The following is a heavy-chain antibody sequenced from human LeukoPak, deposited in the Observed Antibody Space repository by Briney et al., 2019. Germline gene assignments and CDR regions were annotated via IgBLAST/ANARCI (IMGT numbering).Heavy chain of an antibody. J-gene: IGHJ6*03. CDR2: ISYRIDTT. D-gene: IGHD1-1*01. V-gene: IGHV3-23*01. CDR3: AKDNEGYYMDV. CDR1: GFTFSSYA. Sequence: PGGSLRLSCAASGFTFSSYAMSWVRQAPGKGLEWVSSISYRIDTTYYADSVKGRFTISRDNSKNTLYLQMNSLGAEDTAVYYCAKDNEGYYMDVWGKGTTVTVSS.